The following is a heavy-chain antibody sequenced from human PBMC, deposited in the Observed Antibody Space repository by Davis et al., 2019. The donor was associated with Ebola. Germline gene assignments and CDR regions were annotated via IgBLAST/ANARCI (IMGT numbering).Heavy chain of an antibody. D-gene: IGHD2-15*01. CDR3: ARGRCSGGSYSIYYYYGMDV. J-gene: IGHJ6*02. Sequence: ASVKVSCKASGYTFTSYYMHWVRQAPGQGLEWMGIINPSGGSTSYAQKFQGRVTMTRDTSTSTVYMELSSLRSEDTAVYYCARGRCSGGSYSIYYYYGMDVWGQGTTVTVSS. V-gene: IGHV1-46*01. CDR1: GYTFTSYY. CDR2: INPSGGST.